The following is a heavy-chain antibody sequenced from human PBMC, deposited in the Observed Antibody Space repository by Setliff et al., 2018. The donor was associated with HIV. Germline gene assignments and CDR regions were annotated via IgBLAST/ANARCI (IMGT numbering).Heavy chain of an antibody. CDR1: GLIFSSYE. CDR3: AREALSRDGYSYFDY. J-gene: IGHJ4*02. Sequence: GGSLRLSCAASGLIFSSYEMNWVRQAPGKGLEWISFIGGHGSIIHYADSVKGRFTISRDNAKNSVYLQMHSLRVEDTAVYYCAREALSRDGYSYFDYWGQGTLVTVPQ. V-gene: IGHV3-48*03. D-gene: IGHD5-12*01. CDR2: IGGHGSII.